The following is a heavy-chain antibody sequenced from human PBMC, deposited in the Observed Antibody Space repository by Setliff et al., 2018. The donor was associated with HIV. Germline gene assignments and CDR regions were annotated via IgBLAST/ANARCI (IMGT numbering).Heavy chain of an antibody. J-gene: IGHJ4*02. CDR1: GDSISSYY. CDR3: ARGNPDYDILTGYWSHYFDY. CDR2: IYYSGST. V-gene: IGHV4-59*01. D-gene: IGHD3-9*01. Sequence: PSETLSLTCTVSGDSISSYYWTWIRQPPGKGLDWLGNIYYSGSTNFNPSLKGRVTISLDSSKNQFSLKLNSVTAPDTAMYYCARGNPDYDILTGYWSHYFDYWGRGTLVTVSS.